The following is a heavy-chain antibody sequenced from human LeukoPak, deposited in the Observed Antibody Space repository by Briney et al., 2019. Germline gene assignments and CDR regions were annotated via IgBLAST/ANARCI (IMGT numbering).Heavy chain of an antibody. J-gene: IGHJ2*01. CDR1: GGSISSSTYY. Sequence: PSETLSLTCTVPGGSISSSTYYWGWIRQPPGTGLEWIGSIHFSGSTYYNPSLKSRVIISVDTSKNQFSLKLSSVTAADTAVYYCARDPIVGAITRYFDLWGRGTLVTVSS. CDR2: IHFSGST. CDR3: ARDPIVGAITRYFDL. D-gene: IGHD1-26*01. V-gene: IGHV4-39*07.